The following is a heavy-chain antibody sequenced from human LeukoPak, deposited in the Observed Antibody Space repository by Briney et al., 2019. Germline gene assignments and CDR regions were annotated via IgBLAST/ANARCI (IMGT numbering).Heavy chain of an antibody. J-gene: IGHJ4*02. V-gene: IGHV5-51*01. Sequence: GESLTISCKTSGYNFTTSWIVWVRQMSGKGLVWMGIIYPGDSDARYSPSFQGQVTFSADKSITTAYLQWNSLKASDTAMYYCARSHGSGSLDVWGQGTLVTVSS. CDR3: ARSHGSGSLDV. D-gene: IGHD3-22*01. CDR2: IYPGDSDA. CDR1: GYNFTTSW.